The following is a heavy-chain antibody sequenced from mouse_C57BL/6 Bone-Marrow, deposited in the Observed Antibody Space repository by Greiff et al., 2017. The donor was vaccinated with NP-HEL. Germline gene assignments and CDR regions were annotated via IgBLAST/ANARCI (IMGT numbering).Heavy chain of an antibody. CDR3: ARRPTTVVAHFDY. V-gene: IGHV5-6*01. CDR2: ISSGGSYT. D-gene: IGHD1-1*01. J-gene: IGHJ2*01. Sequence: EVHLVESGGDLVKPGGSLKLSCAASGFTFSSYGMSWVRQTPDKRLEWVATISSGGSYTYYPDSVKGRFTISRDNAKNTLYLQMSSLKSEDTAMYYCARRPTTVVAHFDYWGQGTTRTVSS. CDR1: GFTFSSYG.